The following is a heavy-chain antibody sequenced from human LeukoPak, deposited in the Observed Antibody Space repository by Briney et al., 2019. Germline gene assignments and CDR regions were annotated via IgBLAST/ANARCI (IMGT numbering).Heavy chain of an antibody. D-gene: IGHD5-24*01. J-gene: IGHJ6*03. Sequence: PGGSLRLSCAASGFIFSDYWMVWVRDVPEKGLEWVSRIKSDGTGATYAASVKGGFTMSRDNAERTVSLQMNSLRAEDTATYYCARERDGPNCYMDVWGKGTTVTVSS. CDR3: ARERDGPNCYMDV. CDR2: IKSDGTGA. V-gene: IGHV3-74*01. CDR1: GFIFSDYW.